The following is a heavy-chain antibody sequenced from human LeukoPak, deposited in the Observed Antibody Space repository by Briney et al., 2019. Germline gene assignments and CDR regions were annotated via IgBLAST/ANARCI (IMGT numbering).Heavy chain of an antibody. Sequence: SETLSLTCTVSGGSISSYYWSWIRQPPGKGLEWIGYIYYSGSTNYNPSLKSRVPISVDTSKNQFSLKLSSVTAADTAVYYCARLEYCSGGSCFENWFDPWGQGTLVTVSS. CDR2: IYYSGST. D-gene: IGHD2-15*01. J-gene: IGHJ5*02. V-gene: IGHV4-59*01. CDR3: ARLEYCSGGSCFENWFDP. CDR1: GGSISSYY.